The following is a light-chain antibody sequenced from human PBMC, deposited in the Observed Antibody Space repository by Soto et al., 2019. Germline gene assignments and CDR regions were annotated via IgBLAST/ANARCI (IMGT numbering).Light chain of an antibody. CDR3: QHRNVWPPIT. J-gene: IGKJ5*01. Sequence: EVVLTQSPATLSLSAGDSATLSRRASQSIRTSLAWYQQKPGQAPRLVIFDASNRANGVQARFGGSGSGTDFNITINSLEPEDFAVYYCQHRNVWPPITVGQGTRLEI. V-gene: IGKV3-11*01. CDR2: DAS. CDR1: QSIRTS.